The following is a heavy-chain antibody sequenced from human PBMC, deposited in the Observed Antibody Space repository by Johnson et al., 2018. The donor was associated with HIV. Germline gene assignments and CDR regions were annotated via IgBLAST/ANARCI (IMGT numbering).Heavy chain of an antibody. CDR3: RSWGSSGYYAPFYHDAFDI. CDR2: LKSRTDGETA. D-gene: IGHD3-22*01. CDR1: DFTFSSYG. J-gene: IGHJ3*02. Sequence: VQLVESGGGVVQPGGSLRLSCAASDFTFSSYGMHWVRQAPGKGLEWVGRLKSRTDGETADYAAPVKGRFTISRDDSKNTLYLQMNSLKTEDTALYYCRSWGSSGYYAPFYHDAFDIWGQGKWSPSLQ. V-gene: IGHV3-15*07.